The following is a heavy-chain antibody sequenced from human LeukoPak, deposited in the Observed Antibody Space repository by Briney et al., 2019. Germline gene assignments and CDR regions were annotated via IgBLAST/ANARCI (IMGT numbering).Heavy chain of an antibody. Sequence: SETLPLTCTVSGGSISSYYWSWIRQPPGKGLEWIGYIYYSGSTSYSPSLKSRVTISVDTSKNQVSLNLNSMTAADTAVYYCARGLRVGSTGYHFDYWGQGAQVTVSS. CDR2: IYYSGST. CDR3: ARGLRVGSTGYHFDY. V-gene: IGHV4-59*01. J-gene: IGHJ4*02. CDR1: GGSISSYY. D-gene: IGHD1-26*01.